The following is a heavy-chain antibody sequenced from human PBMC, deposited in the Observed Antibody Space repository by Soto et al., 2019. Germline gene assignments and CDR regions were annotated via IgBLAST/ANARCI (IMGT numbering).Heavy chain of an antibody. CDR2: ISSSSTTI. Sequence: GGSLRLSCAASGFTFSSYTMNWVRQAPGKGLEWVSYISSSSTTIYYADSVKGRFAISRDNAKNSLYLQMNSLRDEDTAVHYCAGWVTMIVVGRAFDIWGQGTMVTVSS. V-gene: IGHV3-48*02. CDR1: GFTFSSYT. CDR3: AGWVTMIVVGRAFDI. D-gene: IGHD3-22*01. J-gene: IGHJ3*02.